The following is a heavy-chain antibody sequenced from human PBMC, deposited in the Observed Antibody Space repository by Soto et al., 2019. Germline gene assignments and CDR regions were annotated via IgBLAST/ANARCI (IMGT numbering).Heavy chain of an antibody. CDR2: INHSGST. CDR3: ARGDYGGNSRYFDY. J-gene: IGHJ4*02. CDR1: GGSFSGYY. D-gene: IGHD4-17*01. Sequence: LSLTCAVYGGSFSGYYWSWIRQPPGKGLEWIGEINHSGSTNYNPSLKSRVTISVDTPKNQFSLKLSSVTAADTAVYYCARGDYGGNSRYFDYWGQGTLVTVSS. V-gene: IGHV4-34*01.